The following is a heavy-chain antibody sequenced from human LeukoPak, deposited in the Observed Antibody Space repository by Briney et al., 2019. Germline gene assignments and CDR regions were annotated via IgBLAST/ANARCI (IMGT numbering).Heavy chain of an antibody. CDR1: GFTFNNYA. Sequence: GGSLRLSCTASGFTFNNYAMTWVRQAPGKGLEWVPAISGNAARTYYTDSVKGRFTISRDNSKNTLYLQMNSLRAEATAIYYCARTYGDYAHLDFWGQGTLVTVSS. V-gene: IGHV3-23*01. J-gene: IGHJ4*02. CDR3: ARTYGDYAHLDF. CDR2: ISGNAART. D-gene: IGHD4-17*01.